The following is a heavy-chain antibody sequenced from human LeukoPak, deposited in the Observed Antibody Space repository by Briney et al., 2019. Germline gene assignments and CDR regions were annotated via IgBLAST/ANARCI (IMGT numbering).Heavy chain of an antibody. V-gene: IGHV3-30*02. J-gene: IGHJ4*02. CDR1: GFTFSSYG. D-gene: IGHD3-22*01. CDR3: AKVLEGSYDRGGLDY. Sequence: PGGSLRLSCAASGFTFSSYGMHWVRQAPGKGLEWVAFIRYDGSNKYYADSVKGRFTISRDNSKNTLYLQMNSLRAEDTAVYYCAKVLEGSYDRGGLDYWGQGTLVTVSS. CDR2: IRYDGSNK.